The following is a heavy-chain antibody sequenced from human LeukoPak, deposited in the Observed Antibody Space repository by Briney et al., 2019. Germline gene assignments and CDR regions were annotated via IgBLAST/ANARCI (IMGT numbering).Heavy chain of an antibody. CDR1: GFTFSSYG. V-gene: IGHV3-30*02. CDR3: AKGEVGAAAPGY. CDR2: IRYDGSNK. J-gene: IGHJ4*02. D-gene: IGHD1-26*01. Sequence: GGSLRLSCAASGFTFSSYGMHWVRQAPGKGLEWVAFIRYDGSNKYYADSVKGRFTISRDNSKNTLYLQMNSLRAEDTAVYYCAKGEVGAAAPGYWGQGDLVTVSP.